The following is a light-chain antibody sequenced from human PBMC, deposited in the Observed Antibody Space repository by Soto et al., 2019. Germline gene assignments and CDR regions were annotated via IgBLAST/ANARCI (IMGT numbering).Light chain of an antibody. CDR3: QQYYSPLPLT. J-gene: IGKJ4*01. Sequence: DIQMTQSPSTLSASVGDRVTITCRASQSISSWLAWYQQKPGKAPKLLIYDASSLESGVPSRFSGSGSGTDFTLTISSLQAEDVAVYYCQQYYSPLPLTFGGGTKVDIK. CDR2: DAS. CDR1: QSISSW. V-gene: IGKV1-5*01.